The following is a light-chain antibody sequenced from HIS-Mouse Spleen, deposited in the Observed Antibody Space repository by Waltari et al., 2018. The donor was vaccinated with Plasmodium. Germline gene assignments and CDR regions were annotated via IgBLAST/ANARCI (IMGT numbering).Light chain of an antibody. J-gene: IGKJ4*01. Sequence: AIRMTQSPSSFSASTGDRVTITWRASQGISSDLAWYQQKPGKAPKLLLYAASTLQSGVPSRCSGSGSGTDFTLTISCLQSEYFATYYCQQYYSYPLTFGGGTKVEIK. CDR3: QQYYSYPLT. V-gene: IGKV1-8*01. CDR2: AAS. CDR1: QGISSD.